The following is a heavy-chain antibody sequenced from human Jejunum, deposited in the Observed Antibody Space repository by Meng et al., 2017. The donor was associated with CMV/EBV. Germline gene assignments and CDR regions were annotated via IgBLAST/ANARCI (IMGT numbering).Heavy chain of an antibody. CDR1: GFTFRPYW. V-gene: IGHV3-74*03. Sequence: VHLVESGRGVVQTGGSLILSCAASGFTFRPYWMHWVRQAPGKGLVWVSRINSAGSITTYADSVKGRFTISRDNAKDTLYLQMNGLRADDTAIYFCARGMGDYWGQGSLVTVSS. J-gene: IGHJ4*02. CDR3: ARGMGDY. CDR2: INSAGSIT. D-gene: IGHD3-16*01.